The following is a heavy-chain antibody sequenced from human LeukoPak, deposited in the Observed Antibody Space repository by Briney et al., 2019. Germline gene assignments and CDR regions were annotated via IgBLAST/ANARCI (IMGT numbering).Heavy chain of an antibody. V-gene: IGHV4-4*07. J-gene: IGHJ6*02. CDR2: IYTSGST. Sequence: SETLSLTCAVYGGSFSGYYWSWIRQPAGKGLEWIGRIYTSGSTNYNPSLKSRVTMSVDTSKNQFSLKLSSVTAADTAVYYCARDPYCSSTSCYDYYYYGMDVWGQGTLVTVSS. D-gene: IGHD2-2*01. CDR3: ARDPYCSSTSCYDYYYYGMDV. CDR1: GGSFSGYY.